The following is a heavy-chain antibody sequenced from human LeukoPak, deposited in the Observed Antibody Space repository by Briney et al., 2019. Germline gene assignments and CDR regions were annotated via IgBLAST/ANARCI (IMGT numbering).Heavy chain of an antibody. CDR2: IDYSGDT. CDR3: ASYSYYYDSSGYFDY. CDR1: GGSISNYY. J-gene: IGHJ4*02. D-gene: IGHD3-22*01. V-gene: IGHV4-59*01. Sequence: KPSETLSLTCTVSGGSISNYYWSWIRQPPGKGLEWIGYIDYSGDTNYNPSLKSRVTISVDTSKNQFSLKLSSVTAADTAVYYCASYSYYYDSSGYFDYWGQGTLVTVSS.